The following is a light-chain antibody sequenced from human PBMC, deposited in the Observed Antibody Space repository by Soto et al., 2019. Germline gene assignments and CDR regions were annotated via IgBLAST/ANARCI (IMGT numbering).Light chain of an antibody. CDR1: QSVSSGS. CDR2: GAS. V-gene: IGKV3-20*01. J-gene: IGKJ4*01. CDR3: QQYGRSPLT. Sequence: EIVLTQSPGTLSVSPGERATVSCRASQSVSSGSLAWYQQKPGQAPRLLLYGASSRATGIPDRFSGSGSGTDFTITISRLEPEDCEVYYCQQYGRSPLTFGGGTKVEIK.